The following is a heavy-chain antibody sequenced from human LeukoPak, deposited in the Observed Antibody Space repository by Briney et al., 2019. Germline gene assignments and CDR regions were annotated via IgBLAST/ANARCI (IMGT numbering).Heavy chain of an antibody. V-gene: IGHV3-66*01. D-gene: IGHD3-10*01. CDR2: IYSGGST. J-gene: IGHJ6*02. CDR3: ARDVGPNYYGSGTSPSGMDV. Sequence: GGSLRLSCAASGFTVSSNYMSWVRQAPGKGLEWVSVIYSGGSTYYADSVKGRFTISRDNSKNTLYLQMNSLRVEDTAVYYCARDVGPNYYGSGTSPSGMDVWGQGTTVTVSS. CDR1: GFTVSSNY.